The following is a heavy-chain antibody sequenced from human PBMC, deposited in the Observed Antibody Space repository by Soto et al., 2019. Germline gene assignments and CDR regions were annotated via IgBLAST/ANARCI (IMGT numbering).Heavy chain of an antibody. V-gene: IGHV1-69*06. CDR3: ARGELATIVYFDC. CDR2: ITPVFGAP. CDR1: GGTFGSST. Sequence: QVQLVQSGAEVKKPGSSVKVSCKASGGTFGSSTISWVRQAPGQGLEWMGGITPVFGAPNYAQKFQGRVTITADKSTSTAYMELRSLRSEDTAVYYCARGELATIVYFDCWGQGTQVTVSS. J-gene: IGHJ4*02. D-gene: IGHD5-12*01.